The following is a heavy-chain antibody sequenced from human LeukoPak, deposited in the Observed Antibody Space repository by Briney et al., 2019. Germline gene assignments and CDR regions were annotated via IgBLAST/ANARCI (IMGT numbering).Heavy chain of an antibody. CDR3: ARKEYMDV. J-gene: IGHJ6*03. CDR2: IYPGDSDT. CDR1: GYNFGNSW. Sequence: GASLKISCKGSGYNFGNSWIAWVRQMPGKGLEWMGIIYPGDSDTKYGPSFQGQVTISADKSISTAYLQWSSLKASDSAIYYCARKEYMDVWGEGTTVTVSS. V-gene: IGHV5-51*01.